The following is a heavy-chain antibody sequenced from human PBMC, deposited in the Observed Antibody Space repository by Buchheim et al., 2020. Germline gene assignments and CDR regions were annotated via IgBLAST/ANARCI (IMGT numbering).Heavy chain of an antibody. J-gene: IGHJ6*02. CDR3: ARDRGYDFWSGYPIFGYYSYGMDV. CDR1: GYTFTGYY. V-gene: IGHV1-2*02. D-gene: IGHD3-3*01. Sequence: QVQLVQSGAEVEKPGASVKVSCKASGYTFTGYYMHWVRQAPGQGLEWMGWINPNSGGTNHAQKFQGRVTMTRDTSISTAYLELSRLRSDDTAVYYCARDRGYDFWSGYPIFGYYSYGMDVWGQGTT. CDR2: INPNSGGT.